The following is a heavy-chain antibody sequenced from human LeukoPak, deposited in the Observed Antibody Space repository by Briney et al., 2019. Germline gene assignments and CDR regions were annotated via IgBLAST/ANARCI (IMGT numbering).Heavy chain of an antibody. CDR3: ARAGWIITSGVDY. V-gene: IGHV4-38-2*01. CDR2: VYHTGST. CDR1: GYSISRGYY. Sequence: SETLSLTCAVSGYSISRGYYWALIRQPPGKGLEWIGTVYHTGSTYYNPSLDSRVTISVDTSKNEFSLNLKSVTAADTAVYYCARAGWIITSGVDYWGQGALVTVSS. D-gene: IGHD3-10*01. J-gene: IGHJ4*02.